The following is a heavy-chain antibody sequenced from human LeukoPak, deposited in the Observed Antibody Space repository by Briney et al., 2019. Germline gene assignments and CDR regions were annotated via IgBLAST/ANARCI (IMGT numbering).Heavy chain of an antibody. Sequence: GASVKVSCKASGYTFTNYAMHWVRQAPGQRLEWMGWINAGNGNTKYSQKFQGRVIITRDTSASTAYMELSSLRSEDTAVYYCARAGWWRSGDAYDIWGQGTMVIVSS. CDR3: ARAGWWRSGDAYDI. D-gene: IGHD2-8*02. J-gene: IGHJ3*02. CDR1: GYTFTNYA. CDR2: INAGNGNT. V-gene: IGHV1-3*01.